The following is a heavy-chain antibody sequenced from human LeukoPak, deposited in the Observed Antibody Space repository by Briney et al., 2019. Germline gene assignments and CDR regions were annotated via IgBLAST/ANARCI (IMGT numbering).Heavy chain of an antibody. CDR1: GFTFSSYW. J-gene: IGHJ4*02. V-gene: IGHV3-7*01. Sequence: GGSLRLSCAASGFTFSSYWMSWVRQAPGKGLEWVANIKQDGSEKYYVDSVKGRFTISRDNAKNSLYLQMNSLGAEDTAVYYCAREATTVTYFRRQARYFDYWGQGTLVTVSS. D-gene: IGHD4-17*01. CDR2: IKQDGSEK. CDR3: AREATTVTYFRRQARYFDY.